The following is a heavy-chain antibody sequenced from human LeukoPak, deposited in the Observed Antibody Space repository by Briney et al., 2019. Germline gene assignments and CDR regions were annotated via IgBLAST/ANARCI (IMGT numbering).Heavy chain of an antibody. D-gene: IGHD4-17*01. J-gene: IGHJ4*02. CDR2: INYSGST. Sequence: SETLSLTCTVSGGSISSYYWSWIRQPPGKGLEWIGYINYSGSTNYNPSLKSRVTISVDTSKNQFSLKLSSVTAADTAVYYCARGQGDYTPFDYWGQGTLVTVSS. CDR1: GGSISSYY. CDR3: ARGQGDYTPFDY. V-gene: IGHV4-59*08.